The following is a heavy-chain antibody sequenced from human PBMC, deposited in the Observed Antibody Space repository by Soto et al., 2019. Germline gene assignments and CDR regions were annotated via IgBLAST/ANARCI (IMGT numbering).Heavy chain of an antibody. CDR2: ITGRGDTT. D-gene: IGHD1-26*01. V-gene: IGHV3-23*01. CDR3: AKDLYVQPPSGWFDP. CDR1: GFPLGDHA. Sequence: GGSLRLSCAASGFPLGDHAMHWVRQAPGKGLEWVSAITGRGDTTYYADSVKGRFTVSRDNSKNTLFLQMMSLRAEDTAVYYCAKDLYVQPPSGWFDPWGKGTVVTVSS. J-gene: IGHJ5*02.